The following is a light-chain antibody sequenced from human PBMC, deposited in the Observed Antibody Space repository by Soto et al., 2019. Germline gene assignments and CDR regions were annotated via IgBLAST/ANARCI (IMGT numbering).Light chain of an antibody. CDR2: GAS. CDR3: QQYNDWPRT. V-gene: IGKV3-15*01. Sequence: EIEMTQSPVTLSVSPGETTNLSCRASQTVTSNLAWYQQKPGRSPRLLLSGASTRATGIPARFSGSGSGTEFTLTISRLQSEDLAVYYCQQYNDWPRTFGQGTKV. CDR1: QTVTSN. J-gene: IGKJ1*01.